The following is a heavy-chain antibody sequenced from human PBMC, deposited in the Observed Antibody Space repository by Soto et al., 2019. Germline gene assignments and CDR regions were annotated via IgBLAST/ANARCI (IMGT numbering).Heavy chain of an antibody. CDR3: ATGNGDPGWFDP. CDR2: ISSHSISPYI. D-gene: IGHD4-17*01. Sequence: GSLRLSCAASGFSFSDYYMSWIRQAPGRGLEWVSYISSHSISPYINYADSVKGRFTVSRDNAKNLLYLEMNSLRAEDTAVYYCATGNGDPGWFDPWGQGTLVTVSS. J-gene: IGHJ5*02. V-gene: IGHV3-11*06. CDR1: GFSFSDYY.